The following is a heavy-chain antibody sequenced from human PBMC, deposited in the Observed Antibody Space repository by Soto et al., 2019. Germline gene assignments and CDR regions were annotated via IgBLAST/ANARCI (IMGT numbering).Heavy chain of an antibody. Sequence: QITLKESGPTLLEPTQTLTLTCSFSGFSLTSSGVGVGWLRQAPGKALECLGIIYWDGDRRYNPSLRQRLTITKDTSKNQVVRTMTYMEPVDTATYYCAPRVPYNSYWDVGWFDPWGQGTLVTVS. D-gene: IGHD1-20*01. V-gene: IGHV2-5*02. CDR2: IYWDGDR. CDR3: APRVPYNSYWDVGWFDP. J-gene: IGHJ5*02. CDR1: GFSLTSSGVG.